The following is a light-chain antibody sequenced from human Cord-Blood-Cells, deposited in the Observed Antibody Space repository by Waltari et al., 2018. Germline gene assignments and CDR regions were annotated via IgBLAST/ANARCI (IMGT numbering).Light chain of an antibody. J-gene: IGKJ5*01. CDR2: DAS. CDR3: QQRSNWPIT. CDR1: QSVSSY. Sequence: EIVLTQSPATLSLSPGERATLSCRASQSVSSYLAWYQQKPGQAPRLLIYDASNRATGIPARFSGSGSGTAFTLTISSLEPEDFAVYYCQQRSNWPITFGQGTRLGIK. V-gene: IGKV3-11*01.